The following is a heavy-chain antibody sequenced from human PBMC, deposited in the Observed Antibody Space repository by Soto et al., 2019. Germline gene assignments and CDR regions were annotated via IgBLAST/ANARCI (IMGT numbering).Heavy chain of an antibody. V-gene: IGHV1-69*13. D-gene: IGHD4-17*01. J-gene: IGHJ3*02. Sequence: SVKVSCKASGGTFSSYAISWVRQAPGQGLEWMGGIIPIFGTANYAQKFQGRVTITADESTSTAYMELSSLRSEDTAVYYCALAVTLYLYDASDISCPGTMLTVS. CDR3: ALAVTLYLYDASDI. CDR1: GGTFSSYA. CDR2: IIPIFGTA.